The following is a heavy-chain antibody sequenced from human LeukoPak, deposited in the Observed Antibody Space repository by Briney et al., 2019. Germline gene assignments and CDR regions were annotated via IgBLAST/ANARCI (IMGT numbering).Heavy chain of an antibody. CDR1: GXTFSSYW. CDR3: ARGLTAAADVTFDY. J-gene: IGHJ4*02. D-gene: IGHD6-13*01. Sequence: GGSLRLSCAASGXTFSSYWMHWVRQAPGKGLVWVSHINSDGSNTCYAASVKGRFTISRDNAKNTLYLQMNSLRAEDTAVYFCARGLTAAADVTFDYWGQGTLVTVSS. V-gene: IGHV3-74*01. CDR2: INSDGSNT.